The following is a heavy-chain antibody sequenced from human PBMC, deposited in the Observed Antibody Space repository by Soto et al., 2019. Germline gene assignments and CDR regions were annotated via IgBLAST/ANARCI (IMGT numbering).Heavy chain of an antibody. V-gene: IGHV1-8*01. Sequence: ASVKVSCKASGYTFTSYDINWVRQATGQGLEWMGWMNPNSGNTGYAQKFQGRVTMTRNTSISTAYMELSSLRSEDTAVYYCARGSLIYDILTGYYNGVFDYWGQGTL. CDR3: ARGSLIYDILTGYYNGVFDY. CDR1: GYTFTSYD. CDR2: MNPNSGNT. J-gene: IGHJ4*02. D-gene: IGHD3-9*01.